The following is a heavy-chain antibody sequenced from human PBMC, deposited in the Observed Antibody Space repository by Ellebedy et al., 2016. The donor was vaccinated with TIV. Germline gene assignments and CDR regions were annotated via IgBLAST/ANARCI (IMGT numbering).Heavy chain of an antibody. CDR2: ISSSGVST. D-gene: IGHD3-22*01. CDR3: AKLDSSGYYYGRFDY. Sequence: GESLKISCAASGFTFRNFAMTWVRQAPGKGLEWVSSISSSGVSTDYADSVRGRVPISRDNSKNTLYLRMNRLRAGDTAVYYCAKLDSSGYYYGRFDYWGQGTLVTVSS. J-gene: IGHJ4*02. V-gene: IGHV3-23*01. CDR1: GFTFRNFA.